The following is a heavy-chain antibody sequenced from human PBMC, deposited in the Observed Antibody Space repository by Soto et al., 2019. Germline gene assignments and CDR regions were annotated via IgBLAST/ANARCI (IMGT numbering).Heavy chain of an antibody. CDR3: ARTDNVGYYPY. D-gene: IGHD3-3*01. V-gene: IGHV4-38-2*01. Sequence: SSETLSLTCAVSGGSIISNYWWAWIRQSPGEGLVWIGSIYHSGTTYYNPSLESRVIISVDTSESRFALRLTAVTAADSAVYYCARTDNVGYYPYLGQGTLVTVSS. CDR2: IYHSGTT. J-gene: IGHJ4*02. CDR1: GGSIISNYW.